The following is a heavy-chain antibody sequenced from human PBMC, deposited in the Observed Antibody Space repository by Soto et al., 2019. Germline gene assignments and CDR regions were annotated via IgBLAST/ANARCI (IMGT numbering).Heavy chain of an antibody. CDR3: ARVGGGVVVVPGVNRADY. Sequence: EVQLVESGGGLVKPGGSLRLSCAASGFTFSTYSMNWVRQAPGKALEWVSSISGSGRYIYYADSVKGRFTISRDNAENSLYLQMNSLRAEDTAVYYCARVGGGVVVVPGVNRADYWGQGTLVTVSS. CDR1: GFTFSTYS. J-gene: IGHJ4*02. CDR2: ISGSGRYI. V-gene: IGHV3-21*01. D-gene: IGHD2-2*01.